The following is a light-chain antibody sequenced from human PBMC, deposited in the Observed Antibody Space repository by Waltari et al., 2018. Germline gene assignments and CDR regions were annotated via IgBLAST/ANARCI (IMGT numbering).Light chain of an antibody. V-gene: IGKV3-15*01. J-gene: IGKJ2*03. CDR3: QHYSNRPYS. Sequence: EILLSQSPATMYLSSGARATLSCRASQNVSSNLAWYQQKPGQAPRLLIYSASSRATGIPDRFSGSGSWTDFTLTISSLEPEDVAVYYCQHYSNRPYSFGQGTKVEIK. CDR1: QNVSSN. CDR2: SAS.